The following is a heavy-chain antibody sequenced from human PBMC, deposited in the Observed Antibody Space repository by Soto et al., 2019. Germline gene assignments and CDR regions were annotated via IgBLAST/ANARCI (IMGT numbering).Heavy chain of an antibody. CDR3: APAVAGPYSYYYGMDV. CDR1: GFTFSSYA. D-gene: IGHD6-19*01. CDR2: ISGSGGST. V-gene: IGHV3-23*01. Sequence: LRLSCAASGFTFSSYAMSWFRQAPGKGLEWVSAISGSGGSTYYADSVKGRFTISRDNSKNTLYLQMNSLRAEDTAVYYCAPAVAGPYSYYYGMDVWGQGTTVTVSS. J-gene: IGHJ6*02.